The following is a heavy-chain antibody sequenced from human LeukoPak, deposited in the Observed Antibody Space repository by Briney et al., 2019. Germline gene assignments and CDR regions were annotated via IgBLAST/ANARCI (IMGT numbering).Heavy chain of an antibody. CDR1: GFTFSSNA. V-gene: IGHV3-23*01. CDR3: AKDNWVAWYYDFWSGYSEDY. Sequence: PGGSLRLSCAASGFTFSSNAMSWFRQAPGKGLEWASAISGSGGSTYYADSVKGRFTISRDNSKNTLYLQMNSLRAEDTAVYYCAKDNWVAWYYDFWSGYSEDYWGQGTLVTVSS. J-gene: IGHJ4*02. CDR2: ISGSGGST. D-gene: IGHD3-3*01.